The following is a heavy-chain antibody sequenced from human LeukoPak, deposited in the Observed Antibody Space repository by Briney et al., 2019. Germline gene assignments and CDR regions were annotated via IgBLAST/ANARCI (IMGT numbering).Heavy chain of an antibody. CDR1: GYTFTGYY. J-gene: IGHJ4*02. Sequence: ASVKVSCKASGYTFTGYYMHWVRQAPGQGLEWMGWMNPNSGNTGYAQKFQDRVTMTRNTSISTAYLELSSLGSEDTAMYYCASALKRGSAGTLIDHWGQGTLVTVSS. D-gene: IGHD6-13*01. CDR2: MNPNSGNT. V-gene: IGHV1-8*02. CDR3: ASALKRGSAGTLIDH.